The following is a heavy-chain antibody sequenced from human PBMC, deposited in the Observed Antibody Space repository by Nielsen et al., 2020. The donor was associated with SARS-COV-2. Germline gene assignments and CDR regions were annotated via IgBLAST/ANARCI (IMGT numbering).Heavy chain of an antibody. CDR2: ISSSGSTI. V-gene: IGHV3-48*03. J-gene: IGHJ6*02. CDR3: ARGHDFWRDHYGMDV. D-gene: IGHD3-3*01. CDR1: GFTFSSYE. Sequence: GGSLRLSCAASGFTFSSYEMNWVRQAPGKGLEWVSYISSSGSTIYYADSVKGRFTISRDNAKNSLYLQMNSLRAEDTAVYYCARGHDFWRDHYGMDVWGQGTTVTVSS.